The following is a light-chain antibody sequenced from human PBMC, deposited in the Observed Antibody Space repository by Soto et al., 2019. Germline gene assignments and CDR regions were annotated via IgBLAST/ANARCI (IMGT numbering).Light chain of an antibody. CDR2: AAS. J-gene: IGKJ1*01. Sequence: DIQMTQSPSSLSASFGDRVTITCRASQRISTYLNWFQQRPGKAPRLLIYAASTLQTGVSSNFSGSASGTDFTLTITSLQPEDFATYFCHQTYSIPPTFGQGTKVDI. V-gene: IGKV1-39*01. CDR3: HQTYSIPPT. CDR1: QRISTY.